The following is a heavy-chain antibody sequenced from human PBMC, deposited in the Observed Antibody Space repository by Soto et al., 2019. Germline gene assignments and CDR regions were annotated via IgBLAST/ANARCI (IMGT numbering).Heavy chain of an antibody. V-gene: IGHV3-23*01. J-gene: IGHJ5*02. CDR1: GFTVNNYG. Sequence: EVQLLESGGGLVQPGGSLRLSCAASGFTVNNYGMHWVRQAPGEGLEWVSGFAGDVSNTRYADSVRGRFTISRDTSKNTLSLQMDILRVEDTAIDYCVKEGRLAGGGLDLWGQGALVTVSS. D-gene: IGHD3-10*01. CDR2: FAGDVSNT. CDR3: VKEGRLAGGGLDL.